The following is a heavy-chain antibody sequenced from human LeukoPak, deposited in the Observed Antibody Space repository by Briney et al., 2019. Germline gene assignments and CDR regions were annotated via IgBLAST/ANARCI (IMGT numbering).Heavy chain of an antibody. CDR2: INPNSGGT. V-gene: IGHV1-2*02. Sequence: ASVKVSCKASGYTFTGYYMHWVRQAPGQGLEWMGWINPNSGGTNYAQKFQGRVTMTRDTSISTAYMELSRLRSDDTAVYYCARDFGRLDYGDYVGGGYYYYGMDVWGQGTTVTVSS. CDR3: ARDFGRLDYGDYVGGGYYYYGMDV. CDR1: GYTFTGYY. J-gene: IGHJ6*02. D-gene: IGHD4-17*01.